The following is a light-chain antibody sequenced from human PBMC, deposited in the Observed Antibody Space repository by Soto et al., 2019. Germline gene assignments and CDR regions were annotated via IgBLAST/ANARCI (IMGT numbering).Light chain of an antibody. J-gene: IGKJ1*01. CDR3: LQYNNWPRT. V-gene: IGKV3-15*01. Sequence: EIVMSQSPGTLSVSPGERATLSCRASQSVSGNLAWYQQKPGQAPRLLIYGASTRATGIPARFSGSGSGTEFTLTISSLQSEDFAVYYCLQYNNWPRTFGQGTKMEIK. CDR2: GAS. CDR1: QSVSGN.